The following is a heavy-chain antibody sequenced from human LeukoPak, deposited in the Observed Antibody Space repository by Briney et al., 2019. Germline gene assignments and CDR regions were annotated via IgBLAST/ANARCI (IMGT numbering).Heavy chain of an antibody. J-gene: IGHJ6*03. CDR3: ARAEWELLQDYYYYYYMDV. CDR2: IYYSGST. CDR1: GGSISSYY. V-gene: IGHV4-59*01. D-gene: IGHD1-26*01. Sequence: SETLSLTCTVSGGSISSYYWSWIRQPPGKGLEWIGYIYYSGSTNYNPSLKSRVTISVDTSKNQFSLKLSSVTAADTAVYYCARAEWELLQDYYYYYYMDVWGKGTTVTISS.